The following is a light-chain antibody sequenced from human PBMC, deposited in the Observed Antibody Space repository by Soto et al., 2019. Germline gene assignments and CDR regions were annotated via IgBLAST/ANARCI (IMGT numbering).Light chain of an antibody. CDR1: QSVKNY. V-gene: IGKV1-39*01. Sequence: DIQLTQSPSSLSASVGDTVTITCRAGQSVKNYLNWYQLKPGKVPQLLIYAASALHSGVPARFVGGTSGTDFTLTIITLQPEEFATYFCQQTYTVRQTFGQGTKLEI. J-gene: IGKJ2*01. CDR3: QQTYTVRQT. CDR2: AAS.